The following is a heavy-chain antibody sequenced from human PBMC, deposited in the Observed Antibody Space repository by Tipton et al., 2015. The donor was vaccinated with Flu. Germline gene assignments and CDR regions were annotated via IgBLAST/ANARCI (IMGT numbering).Heavy chain of an antibody. J-gene: IGHJ4*02. CDR3: ARKVSEFRHNWNYIDS. V-gene: IGHV4-38-2*01. Sequence: TLSLTCSVFGGSIGYPYYWGWNRQPPGKGLEWIGNIHRSGNAYYNPSLKSRVTISIDRSKNQFSLRLSSVTAADTAMYYCARKVSEFRHNWNYIDSWGQGSLVTVSS. CDR1: GGSIGYPYY. D-gene: IGHD1-20*01. CDR2: IHRSGNA.